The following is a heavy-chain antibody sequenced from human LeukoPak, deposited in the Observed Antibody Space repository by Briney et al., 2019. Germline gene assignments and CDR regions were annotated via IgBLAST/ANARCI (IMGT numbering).Heavy chain of an antibody. CDR3: ARVSPITMVRGPQTGDWFDP. Sequence: SETLSLTCAVYGGSFSGYYWSWIRQPPGKGLEWIGEINHSGSTNYSPSLKSRVTISVDTSKNQFSLKLSSVTAADTAVYYCARVSPITMVRGPQTGDWFDPWGQGTLVTVSS. CDR2: INHSGST. V-gene: IGHV4-34*01. CDR1: GGSFSGYY. J-gene: IGHJ5*02. D-gene: IGHD3-10*01.